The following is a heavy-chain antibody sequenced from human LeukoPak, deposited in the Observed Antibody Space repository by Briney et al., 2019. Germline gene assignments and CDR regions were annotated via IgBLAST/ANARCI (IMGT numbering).Heavy chain of an antibody. CDR3: ARVSQMKRTHSMVRGVLFDY. J-gene: IGHJ4*02. Sequence: PSETLSLTCTVSGVSISSTNYYWGWIRQPPGKGLEWIGSMYYNGSTYYNPSLKSRVTISVDTSKNQFSLKLSSVTAADTAVYYCARVSQMKRTHSMVRGVLFDYWGQGTLVTVSS. D-gene: IGHD3-10*01. CDR2: MYYNGST. CDR1: GVSISSTNYY. V-gene: IGHV4-39*07.